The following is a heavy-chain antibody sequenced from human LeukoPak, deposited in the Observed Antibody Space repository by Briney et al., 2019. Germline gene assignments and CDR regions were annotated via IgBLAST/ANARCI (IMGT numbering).Heavy chain of an antibody. Sequence: HPGGSLRLSCAASGFTFSSYAMSWVRQAPGKGLEWVSAISGSGGSTYYADSVKGRFTISRDNSKNTLYLQMNSLRADDTAVYFCARHDSFIPYWGQGALVTVSS. D-gene: IGHD5-18*01. V-gene: IGHV3-23*01. CDR1: GFTFSSYA. J-gene: IGHJ4*02. CDR3: ARHDSFIPY. CDR2: ISGSGGST.